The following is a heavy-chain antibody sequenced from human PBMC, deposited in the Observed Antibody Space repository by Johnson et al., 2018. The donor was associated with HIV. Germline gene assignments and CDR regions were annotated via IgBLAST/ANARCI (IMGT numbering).Heavy chain of an antibody. D-gene: IGHD3-10*01. CDR1: GFTVSSNY. Sequence: MLLVESGGGLVQPGGSLRLSCAASGFTVSSNYMSWVRQAPGKGLEWVSRINSDGSSTSYAESVKGRFTISRDNAKNTLYLQMDSLGAEDTAVYYCARVQLLADDVFNIWGQGTMVTVSS. J-gene: IGHJ3*02. CDR2: INSDGSST. CDR3: ARVQLLADDVFNI. V-gene: IGHV3-74*02.